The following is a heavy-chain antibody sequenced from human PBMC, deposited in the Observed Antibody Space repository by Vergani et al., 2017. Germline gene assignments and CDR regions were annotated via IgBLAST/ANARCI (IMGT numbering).Heavy chain of an antibody. D-gene: IGHD3-10*01. CDR1: GYTFTGYY. Sequence: QVQLVQSGAEVKKPGASVKVSCKASGYTFTGYYMHWVRQAPGQGLEWMGWINPNSGSTNYAQKFQGRVTMTRDTSISTAYMELSRLGSDATAVYYCARGGYYGSGDYWGQGTLVTVSA. V-gene: IGHV1-2*02. CDR2: INPNSGST. J-gene: IGHJ4*02. CDR3: ARGGYYGSGDY.